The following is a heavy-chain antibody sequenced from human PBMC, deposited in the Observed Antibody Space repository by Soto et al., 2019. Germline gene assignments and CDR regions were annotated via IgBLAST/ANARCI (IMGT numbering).Heavy chain of an antibody. D-gene: IGHD5-12*01. CDR2: VYSGGST. V-gene: IGHV3-53*01. CDR3: ALDGYNSGDHDAFDI. Sequence: GGSLRLSCAASGFTVSSNYLSWVRQAPGKGLELVSVVYSGGSTYYADSVKGRFTISRDNSKNTLYLQMNSLRAEATAVYYCALDGYNSGDHDAFDIWGQGTMVTVSS. CDR1: GFTVSSNY. J-gene: IGHJ3*02.